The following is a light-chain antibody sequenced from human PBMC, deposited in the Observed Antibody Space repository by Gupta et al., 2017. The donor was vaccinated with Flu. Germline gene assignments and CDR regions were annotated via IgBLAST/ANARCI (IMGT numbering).Light chain of an antibody. CDR2: EVI. CDR1: SDIGAFDL. J-gene: IGLJ2*01. CDR3: CCYEGSRTFAV. Sequence: SDIGAFDLVSWYRQHPGKAPQLFIYEVIKRHPGVADRLSGARTGNTASLTTSGLLTEDDADYYCCCYEGSRTFAVFGGGTKLTVL. V-gene: IGLV2-23*02.